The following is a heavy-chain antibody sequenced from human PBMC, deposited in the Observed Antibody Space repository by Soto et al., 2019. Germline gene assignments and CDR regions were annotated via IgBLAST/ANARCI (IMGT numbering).Heavy chain of an antibody. D-gene: IGHD1-1*01. CDR1: GGTFSTYA. V-gene: IGHV1-69*01. CDR3: AADVEASSRTFDY. J-gene: IGHJ4*02. CDR2: MIPIFCTA. Sequence: QVQLVQSGAEVKKPGSSVKVSGKASGGTFSTYAISWVRQAPGQGLEWMGGMIPIFCTANYAQKFQGRVTINAVEYTSTAYMELSSLGSEDTAVYYCAADVEASSRTFDYWGQGTMVTVSS.